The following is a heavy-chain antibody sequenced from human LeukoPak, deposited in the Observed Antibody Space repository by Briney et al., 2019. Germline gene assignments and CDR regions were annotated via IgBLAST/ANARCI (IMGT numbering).Heavy chain of an antibody. V-gene: IGHV3-23*01. J-gene: IGHJ4*02. CDR2: ISGSGSGT. CDR3: ASDSRGYMKPIDS. D-gene: IGHD3-22*01. CDR1: GFTFGSCA. Sequence: PGGSLRLSCAASGFTFGSCAMNWVRQSPGKGLEWVSAISGSGSGTYYADSVGGLFTISRDNSKNTLYLQMNSLRADDTVLYSCASDSRGYMKPIDSWGQGTLVTVSS.